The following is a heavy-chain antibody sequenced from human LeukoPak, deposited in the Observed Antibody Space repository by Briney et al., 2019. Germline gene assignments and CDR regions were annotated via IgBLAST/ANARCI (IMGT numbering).Heavy chain of an antibody. Sequence: GGSLRLSCAASGFTVSSNYMSWVRQAPGKGLEWVSVIYSGGSTYYADSVKGRFTISRDNSKNTLYLQMNSLRAEDTAVYYCAKDRESLELTNWGQGTLVTVSS. CDR3: AKDRESLELTN. CDR2: IYSGGST. V-gene: IGHV3-53*05. J-gene: IGHJ4*02. CDR1: GFTVSSNY. D-gene: IGHD1-7*01.